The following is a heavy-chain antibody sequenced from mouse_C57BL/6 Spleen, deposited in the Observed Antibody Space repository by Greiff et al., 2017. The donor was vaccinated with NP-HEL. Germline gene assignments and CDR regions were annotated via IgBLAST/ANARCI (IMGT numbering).Heavy chain of an antibody. J-gene: IGHJ4*01. CDR1: GYAFSSYW. D-gene: IGHD2-3*01. Sequence: VQLQQSGAELVKPGASVKISCKASGYAFSSYWMNWVKQRPGKGLEWIGQIYPGDGDTNYIGKFKGKATLTADKSSSTAYMQHSSLTSEDSAVYFCAREGGYSYAMDYWGQGTSVTVSS. V-gene: IGHV1-80*01. CDR3: AREGGYSYAMDY. CDR2: IYPGDGDT.